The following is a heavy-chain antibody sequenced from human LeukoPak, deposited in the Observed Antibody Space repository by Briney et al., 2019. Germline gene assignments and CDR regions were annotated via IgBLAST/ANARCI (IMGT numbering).Heavy chain of an antibody. V-gene: IGHV3-23*01. J-gene: IGHJ4*02. CDR2: ISGSGGST. CDR1: GFTFSSYA. Sequence: GGSLRLSCAASGFTFSSYATSWVRQAPGKGLEWVSAISGSGGSTYYADSVKGRFTISRDNSKNTLYLQMNSLRAEDTAVYYCAKDDYDSSGYYFGYWGQGTLVTVSS. D-gene: IGHD3-22*01. CDR3: AKDDYDSSGYYFGY.